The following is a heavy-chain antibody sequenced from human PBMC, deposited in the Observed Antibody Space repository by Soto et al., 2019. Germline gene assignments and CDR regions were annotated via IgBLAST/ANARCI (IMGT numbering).Heavy chain of an antibody. CDR2: IYPGDSDT. Sequence: ESLKISCKGFGYSFTSYWIGWVRQMPGKGLEWMGMIYPGDSDTRYSPSFQGRVTISVDRSISTAYLQWSSLKASDTAMYYCARPSSGYVQHWGQGTLVTVSS. V-gene: IGHV5-51*01. J-gene: IGHJ1*01. CDR3: ARPSSGYVQH. D-gene: IGHD3-22*01. CDR1: GYSFTSYW.